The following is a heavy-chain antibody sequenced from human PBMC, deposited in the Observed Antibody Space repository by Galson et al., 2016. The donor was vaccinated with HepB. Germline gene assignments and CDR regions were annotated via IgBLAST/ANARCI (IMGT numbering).Heavy chain of an antibody. J-gene: IGHJ4*02. CDR1: GGSFSSGGYY. CDR3: ARRYGDYGGPFDY. Sequence: TLSLTCTVSGGSFSSGGYYWSWIRQHPGKGLEWIGYIYYSGSTYYKPSLKSRVTISVDRSKDQFSLKLTSVTAADTAVYYCARRYGDYGGPFDYWGQGTLVTVSS. CDR2: IYYSGST. V-gene: IGHV4-31*03. D-gene: IGHD4-17*01.